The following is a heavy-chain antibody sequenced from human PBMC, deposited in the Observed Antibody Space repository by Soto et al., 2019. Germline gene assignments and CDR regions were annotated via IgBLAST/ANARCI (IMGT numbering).Heavy chain of an antibody. J-gene: IGHJ4*01. D-gene: IGHD2-2*01. CDR2: ISPYSGYT. V-gene: IGHV1-18*01. CDR3: TREPTVLIPAARPSHFDS. Sequence: ASVKVSCKGFGYNFIKYGINWVRQAPGQGLEWMGWISPYSGYTHSAQKFQGRLTLTTDTAAATAYMELEILRSADTALYYCTREPTVLIPAARPSHFDSWGHGTMVTVSS. CDR1: GYNFIKYG.